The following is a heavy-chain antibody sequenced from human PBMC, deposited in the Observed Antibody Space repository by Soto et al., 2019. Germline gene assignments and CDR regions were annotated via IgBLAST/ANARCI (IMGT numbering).Heavy chain of an antibody. CDR3: ARGGHIVVVTAFDY. Sequence: GGSLRLSCAASGFTFSSYAMHWVRQAPGKGLEWVAVISYDGSNKYYADSVKGRFTISRDNSKNTLYLQMNSLRSEDTAVYYCARGGHIVVVTAFDYWGQGTLVTVSS. V-gene: IGHV3-30-3*01. J-gene: IGHJ4*02. CDR1: GFTFSSYA. D-gene: IGHD2-21*02. CDR2: ISYDGSNK.